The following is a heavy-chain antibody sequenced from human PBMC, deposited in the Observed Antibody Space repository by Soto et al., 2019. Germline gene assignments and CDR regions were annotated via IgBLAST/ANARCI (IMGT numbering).Heavy chain of an antibody. CDR2: ISYDGSNK. J-gene: IGHJ6*02. CDR1: GFTFSSYA. D-gene: IGHD2-15*01. V-gene: IGHV3-30-3*01. Sequence: GGSLRLSCAASGFTFSSYAMHWVRQAPGKGLEWVAVISYDGSNKYYADSVKGRFTISRDNSKNTLYLQMNSLRAEDTAVYYCARVKPAGPGGGSCYSRSCDYYYYGMDVWGQGTTVTVSS. CDR3: ARVKPAGPGGGSCYSRSCDYYYYGMDV.